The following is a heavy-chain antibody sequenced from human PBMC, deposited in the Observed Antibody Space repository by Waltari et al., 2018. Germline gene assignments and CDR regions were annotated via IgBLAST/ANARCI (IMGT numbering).Heavy chain of an antibody. V-gene: IGHV3-23*01. D-gene: IGHD2-15*01. CDR3: ARRPACSGGTCAFDC. Sequence: VHLLESGGGLVQPWGSLLLSCAASRFTFRNYVMSWVGQAPGKGLEGVSSISGGSATKHDAESVKGRVTISRDKSRNTLYLQMSSMRVDDTAVYYCARRPACSGGTCAFDCWGQGTLVTVAS. J-gene: IGHJ4*02. CDR1: RFTFRNYV. CDR2: ISGGSATK.